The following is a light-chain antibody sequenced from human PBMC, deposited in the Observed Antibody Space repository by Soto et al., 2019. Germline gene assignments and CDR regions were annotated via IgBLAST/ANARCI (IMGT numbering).Light chain of an antibody. Sequence: DIQMTQSPSSLSASVGDRVTIXCRASQSISSYLNWYQQKPGKAPKLLIYAASSLQSGVPSRFSGSGSGTDFTLTIGSLQPEDFATYYCQQCYSSPLTFGGGTKVDIK. V-gene: IGKV1-39*01. CDR3: QQCYSSPLT. J-gene: IGKJ4*01. CDR1: QSISSY. CDR2: AAS.